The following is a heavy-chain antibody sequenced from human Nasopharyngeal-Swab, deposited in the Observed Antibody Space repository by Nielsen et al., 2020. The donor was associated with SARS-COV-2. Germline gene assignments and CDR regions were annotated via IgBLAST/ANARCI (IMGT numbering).Heavy chain of an antibody. Sequence: ASVKVSCKASGYIFTSYDISWVRQARRQRLEWMGWIGAYNGNTNYAQKFQDRVTITTDTSTSKVYMELRSLRSADTAVYYCARHGVAEDYWGQGTLVTVSS. CDR1: GYIFTSYD. CDR3: ARHGVAEDY. V-gene: IGHV1-18*01. J-gene: IGHJ4*02. CDR2: IGAYNGNT. D-gene: IGHD3-3*01.